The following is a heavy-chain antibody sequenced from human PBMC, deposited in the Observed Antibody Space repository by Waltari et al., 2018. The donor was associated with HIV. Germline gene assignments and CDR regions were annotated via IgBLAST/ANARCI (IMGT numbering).Heavy chain of an antibody. CDR1: GYTFTGYY. Sequence: QVQLVQSGAEVKKPGASVKVSCKAYGYTFTGYYMHWVRQDPRQGLEWMGRINPNSGGTNYAQKFQGRVTMTRDTSISTAYMELSRLRSDDTAVYYCARIHQAHRYYYDSSGYSVYFDYWGQGTLVTVSS. J-gene: IGHJ4*02. D-gene: IGHD3-22*01. V-gene: IGHV1-2*06. CDR3: ARIHQAHRYYYDSSGYSVYFDY. CDR2: INPNSGGT.